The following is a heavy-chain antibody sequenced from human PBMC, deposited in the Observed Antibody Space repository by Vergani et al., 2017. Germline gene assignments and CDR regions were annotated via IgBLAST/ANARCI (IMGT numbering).Heavy chain of an antibody. CDR3: ARSFVATVTNNYYYYYDIDV. D-gene: IGHD4-11*01. J-gene: IGHJ6*03. CDR2: LNHSGST. CDR1: GGSFSGYY. V-gene: IGHV4-34*01. Sequence: QVQLQQWGAGLLKPSETLYLTCAVYGGSFSGYYWSWSRQPPGEGLEWIGELNHSGSTNYNPSLKSRVTISVDKSKNQFSLTLSSVTAADTAVYYCARSFVATVTNNYYYYYDIDVWGKGTMVTVSS.